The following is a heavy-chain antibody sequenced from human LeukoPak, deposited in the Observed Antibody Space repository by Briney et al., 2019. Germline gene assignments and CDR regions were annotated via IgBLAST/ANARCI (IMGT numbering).Heavy chain of an antibody. CDR1: GFTFDDYA. CDR3: AQKRFDY. Sequence: GGSLRLSCAASGFTFDDYAMHWVRQAPGKGLEWVSGISWNSGSIGYADSVKGRFTISRDNAKISLYLQMNSLRAEDTAVYYCAQKRFDYWGQGTLVTVSS. J-gene: IGHJ4*02. CDR2: ISWNSGSI. V-gene: IGHV3-9*01.